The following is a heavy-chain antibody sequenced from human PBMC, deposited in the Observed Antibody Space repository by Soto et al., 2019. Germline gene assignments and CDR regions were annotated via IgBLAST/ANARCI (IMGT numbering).Heavy chain of an antibody. CDR3: VRATYFSDSSGYTRWVDY. V-gene: IGHV3-21*06. CDR1: AVTFSTYG. J-gene: IGHJ4*02. CDR2: ISSSTSYA. D-gene: IGHD3-22*01. Sequence: PVGLLRLAGAASAVTFSTYGMNWLRQAPGKGLEWVASISSSTSYAYYADSVNGRFSTSRDNAKNILYLEMYALGTEDTAVYYCVRATYFSDSSGYTRWVDYWGQGT.